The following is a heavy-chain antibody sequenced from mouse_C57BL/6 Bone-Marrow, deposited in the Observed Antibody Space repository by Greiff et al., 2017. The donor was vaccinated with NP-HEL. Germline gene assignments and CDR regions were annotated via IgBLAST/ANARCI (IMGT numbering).Heavy chain of an antibody. CDR3: ARGRLRSPAWFAY. Sequence: VQLQQPGAELVKPGASVKLSCKASGYTFTSYWMHWVKQRPGQGLEWIGMIHPNSGSTNYNEKFKSKATLTVDKSSSTAYMQLSSLTSEDSAVYYCARGRLRSPAWFAYWGQGTLVTVSA. V-gene: IGHV1-64*01. CDR2: IHPNSGST. D-gene: IGHD2-2*01. J-gene: IGHJ3*01. CDR1: GYTFTSYW.